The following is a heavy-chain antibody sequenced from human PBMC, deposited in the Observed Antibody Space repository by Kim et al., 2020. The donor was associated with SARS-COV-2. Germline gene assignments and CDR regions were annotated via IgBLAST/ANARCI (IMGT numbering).Heavy chain of an antibody. CDR2: INPNSGGT. CDR1: GYTFTGYY. D-gene: IGHD3-10*01. CDR3: ARGADYYGSGSFYKRVYYYNGMDV. V-gene: IGHV1-2*04. Sequence: ASVKVSCKASGYTFTGYYMHWVRQAPGQGLEWMGWINPNSGGTNYAQKFQGWVTMTRDTSISTAYMELSRLRSDDTAVYYCARGADYYGSGSFYKRVYYYNGMDVWGQGTTVTVSS. J-gene: IGHJ6*02.